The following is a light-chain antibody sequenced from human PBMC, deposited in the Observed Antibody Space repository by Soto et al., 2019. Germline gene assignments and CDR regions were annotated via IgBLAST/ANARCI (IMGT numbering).Light chain of an antibody. J-gene: IGKJ1*01. CDR1: QSISIW. CDR3: YHYNSNSPWT. CDR2: KAS. V-gene: IGKV1-5*03. Sequence: DIQMTQSPSTLSASVGDRVTITCRASQSISIWLAWYQQKPGKAPKLLIYKASSLESGVPSRFSGSGSGTEITLTISSLQPHDFASEYCYHYNSNSPWTFGQGTKVEIK.